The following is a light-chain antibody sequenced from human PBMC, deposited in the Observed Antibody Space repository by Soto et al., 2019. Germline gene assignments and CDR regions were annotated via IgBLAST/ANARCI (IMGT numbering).Light chain of an antibody. V-gene: IGKV3-15*01. CDR2: GAS. Sequence: EIVITQSPSTLSVSPGERATLSCRASQSVSSNLAWYQQKPGQAPRLLMYGASTRATGIPARFSGSGSGTEFTLTISSLQSEDLAVYYCQQYNNWPWTFGQGTKVDIK. CDR3: QQYNNWPWT. J-gene: IGKJ1*01. CDR1: QSVSSN.